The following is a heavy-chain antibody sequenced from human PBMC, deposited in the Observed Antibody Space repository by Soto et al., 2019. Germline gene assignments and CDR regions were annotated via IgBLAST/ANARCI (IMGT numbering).Heavy chain of an antibody. CDR1: GFTFGSYA. Sequence: GGSLRLSCAASGFTFGSYAMNWVRQAPGKGLEWVSGIGGSGGSTYYADSVKGRFTISRDNSKNTLYLQMNSLRAEDTAVYYCAKDLGGLNTALDYWGQRAPVTVSS. J-gene: IGHJ4*02. V-gene: IGHV3-23*01. CDR3: AKDLGGLNTALDY. D-gene: IGHD5-18*01. CDR2: IGGSGGST.